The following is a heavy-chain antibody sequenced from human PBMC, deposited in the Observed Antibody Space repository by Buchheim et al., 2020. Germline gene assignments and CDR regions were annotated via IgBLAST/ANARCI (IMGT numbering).Heavy chain of an antibody. CDR2: INHSGST. J-gene: IGHJ4*02. D-gene: IGHD3-22*01. V-gene: IGHV4-34*01. CDR3: RFYDSSNNLEY. Sequence: QVQLQQWGAGLLKPSETLSLTCAVSGGSFSGYYWSWIRQPPGKGLEWIGEINHSGSTNYNPSLKSRVTISVDTSKNQFSLKLSSVTAADTAVYYCRFYDSSNNLEYWGQGTL. CDR1: GGSFSGYY.